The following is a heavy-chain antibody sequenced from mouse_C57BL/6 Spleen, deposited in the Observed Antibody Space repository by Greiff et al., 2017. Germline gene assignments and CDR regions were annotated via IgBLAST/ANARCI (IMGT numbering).Heavy chain of an antibody. V-gene: IGHV1-18*01. CDR1: GYTFTDYN. CDR3: ARRGLGAMDY. CDR2: INPNNGGT. J-gene: IGHJ4*01. Sequence: VQLQQSGPELVKPGASVKIPCTASGYTFTDYNMDWVKQSHGKSLEWIGDINPNNGGTIYNQKFKGKATLTVDKSSSTAYMELRSRTSEDTAVYYWARRGLGAMDYWGQGTSVTVSS.